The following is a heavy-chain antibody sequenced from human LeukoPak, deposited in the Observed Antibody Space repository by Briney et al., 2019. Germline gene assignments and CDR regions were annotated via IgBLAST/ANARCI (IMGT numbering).Heavy chain of an antibody. Sequence: GGSLRLSCAASGFAFRTFTMNGVRQAPGKGLEWVSSITSSGTNIYYTDSLTGRFTISRDNAKNSLHLQLTSLRAEDTAVYYCARDLDYFDYWGQGTLVTVSS. CDR3: ARDLDYFDY. J-gene: IGHJ4*02. CDR1: GFAFRTFT. CDR2: ITSSGTNI. V-gene: IGHV3-21*01.